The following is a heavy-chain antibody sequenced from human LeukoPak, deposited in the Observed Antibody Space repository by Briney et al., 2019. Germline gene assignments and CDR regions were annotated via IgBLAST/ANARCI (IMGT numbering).Heavy chain of an antibody. CDR1: GYTFTNYG. V-gene: IGHV1-18*01. Sequence: AASVKVSCKASGYTFTNYGINWVRQAPGQGPEWMGWISADNGKTNSPPEVQGRVTLTTETSTSTAYMELSRLRSDDTAVYYCARSAIAAAGSNFDYWGQGTLVTVSS. CDR3: ARSAIAAAGSNFDY. D-gene: IGHD6-13*01. J-gene: IGHJ4*02. CDR2: ISADNGKT.